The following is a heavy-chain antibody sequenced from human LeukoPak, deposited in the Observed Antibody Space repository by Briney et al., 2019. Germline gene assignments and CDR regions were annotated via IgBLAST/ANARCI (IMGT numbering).Heavy chain of an antibody. Sequence: PSETLSLTCTVSGGSISSYYWSWIRQPPGKGLEWIGYIYYTGSTSYNPSLKSRVTISMDTSKNQFSLKLSSVTAADSAVYYCARSEYSGSGTYTEFDAFDIWGQGPMVTVSS. V-gene: IGHV4-59*01. J-gene: IGHJ3*02. CDR1: GGSISSYY. CDR3: ARSEYSGSGTYTEFDAFDI. CDR2: IYYTGST. D-gene: IGHD3-10*01.